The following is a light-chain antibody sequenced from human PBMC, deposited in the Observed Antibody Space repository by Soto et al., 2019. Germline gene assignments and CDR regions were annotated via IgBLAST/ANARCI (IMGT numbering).Light chain of an antibody. J-gene: IGKJ1*01. CDR2: GAS. CDR3: QNYDDSLWT. Sequence: EIVLTQSPGTLSLSPGERATLSCRASQSVRSSYLVWYQHKPGQAPRLLIYGASSRAPGIPDRFSGSGSGTDFTLTINRLEPEDFAVYCCQNYDDSLWTFGQGTKVQIK. CDR1: QSVRSSY. V-gene: IGKV3-20*01.